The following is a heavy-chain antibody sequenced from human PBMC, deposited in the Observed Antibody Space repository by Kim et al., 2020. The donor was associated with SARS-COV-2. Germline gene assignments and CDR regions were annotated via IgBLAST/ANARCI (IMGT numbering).Heavy chain of an antibody. J-gene: IGHJ4*02. CDR2: INAGNGNT. CDR3: ARVFRDPKSPPAGKAVAIGY. V-gene: IGHV1-3*01. Sequence: ASVKVSCKASGYTFTSYAMHWVRQAPGQRLEWMGWINAGNGNTKYSQKFQGRVTITRDTSASTAYMELSSLRSEDTAVYYCARVFRDPKSPPAGKAVAIGYWGQGTLVTVSS. CDR1: GYTFTSYA. D-gene: IGHD6-19*01.